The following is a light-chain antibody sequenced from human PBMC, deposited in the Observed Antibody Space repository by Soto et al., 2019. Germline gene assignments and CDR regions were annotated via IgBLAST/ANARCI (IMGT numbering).Light chain of an antibody. CDR1: QSVSSSY. CDR3: QHHGSSLTWT. V-gene: IGKV3-20*01. CDR2: GAS. J-gene: IGKJ1*01. Sequence: IVLTQSPGTLSLSPGERATLSCRAIQSVSSSYLAWYQQKPGQAPRLLIYGASSRATGIPDRFSGSGSGTDFTLTISRLEPEDFAVFYCQHHGSSLTWTFGQGTKVDIK.